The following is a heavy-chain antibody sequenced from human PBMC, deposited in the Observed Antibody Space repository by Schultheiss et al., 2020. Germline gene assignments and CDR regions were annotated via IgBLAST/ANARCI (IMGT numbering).Heavy chain of an antibody. CDR2: ISGSSGST. V-gene: IGHV3-23*01. Sequence: GESLKISCAASGFTFSSYAMNWVRQAPGKGLEWVSAISGSSGSTYYADSAKGRFTISRDNSKNTLYLQMNSLRAEDTAVYYCARVAVATTPSPYGMDVWGKGTTVNVYS. J-gene: IGHJ6*04. D-gene: IGHD5-12*01. CDR1: GFTFSSYA. CDR3: ARVAVATTPSPYGMDV.